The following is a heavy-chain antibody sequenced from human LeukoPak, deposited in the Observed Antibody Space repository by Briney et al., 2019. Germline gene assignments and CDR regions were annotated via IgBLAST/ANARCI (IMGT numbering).Heavy chain of an antibody. CDR1: GFTFSSYS. CDR2: ICSSRSYI. CDR3: ARVGWLRRAYYYYYYMDV. J-gene: IGHJ6*03. D-gene: IGHD5-12*01. Sequence: GGSLRLSCAASGFTFSSYSMNWVRQAPGKGLEWVSSICSSRSYICYADSVKGRFTISRENAKTSLYLQMNSLRAEDTAVYYCARVGWLRRAYYYYYYMDVWGKGTTVTISS. V-gene: IGHV3-21*01.